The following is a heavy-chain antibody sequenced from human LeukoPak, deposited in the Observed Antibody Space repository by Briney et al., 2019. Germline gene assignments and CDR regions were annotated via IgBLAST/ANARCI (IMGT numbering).Heavy chain of an antibody. CDR2: ISYDGSNK. V-gene: IGHV3-30*18. D-gene: IGHD3-10*01. Sequence: GRSLRLSCAASGFTFSSYGMHWVRQAPGKGLEWVAVISYDGSNKYYADSVKGRFTISRDNSKNTLYLQMNSLRAEDTAVYYCAKDRLGDYYGSGSYYKIPYYFDYWGQGTLVTVSS. CDR3: AKDRLGDYYGSGSYYKIPYYFDY. J-gene: IGHJ4*02. CDR1: GFTFSSYG.